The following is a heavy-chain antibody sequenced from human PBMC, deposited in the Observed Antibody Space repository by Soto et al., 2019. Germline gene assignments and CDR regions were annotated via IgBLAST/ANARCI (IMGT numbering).Heavy chain of an antibody. CDR1: GGTFSSYA. J-gene: IGHJ6*02. V-gene: IGHV1-69*01. Sequence: QVQLVQSGAEVKKPGSSVKVSCKASGGTFSSYAISWVRQAPGQGLEWMGGILPIFGTANYAQKFQGRVTITADESQSTAYREVSSLRSEDKGLYYCARGGVLLWFGELLFRSGRWWYGMDVWGQGTTVTVSS. CDR2: ILPIFGTA. CDR3: ARGGVLLWFGELLFRSGRWWYGMDV. D-gene: IGHD3-10*01.